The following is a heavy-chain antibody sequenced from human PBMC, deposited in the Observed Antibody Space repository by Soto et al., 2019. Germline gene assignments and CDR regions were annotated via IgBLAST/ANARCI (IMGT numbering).Heavy chain of an antibody. V-gene: IGHV3-33*01. CDR2: IWYDGSNK. CDR1: GFTFSSYV. Sequence: QVQLVESGGGVVQPGRSLRLSCAASGFTFSSYVMHWVRQAPGKGLEWVAVIWYDGSNKYYADSVKGRFTISRDNSKNTLYLQMNSLRAEDTAVYYCARDRGYSYGAFDYWGQGTLVTVSS. D-gene: IGHD5-18*01. CDR3: ARDRGYSYGAFDY. J-gene: IGHJ4*02.